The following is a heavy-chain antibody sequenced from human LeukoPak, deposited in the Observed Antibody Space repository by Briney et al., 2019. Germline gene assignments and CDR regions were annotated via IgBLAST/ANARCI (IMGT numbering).Heavy chain of an antibody. CDR2: IKQDGSEK. J-gene: IGHJ4*02. D-gene: IGHD2-15*01. CDR1: GFTFSSYW. CDR3: ARADIVVVVAATCFDY. Sequence: PGGSLRLSCAASGFTFSSYWMSWVRQAPGKGLEWVANIKQDGSEKYYVDSVKGRFTISRDNAKNSLYLHMNSLRAEDTAVYYCARADIVVVVAATCFDYWGQGTLVTVSS. V-gene: IGHV3-7*01.